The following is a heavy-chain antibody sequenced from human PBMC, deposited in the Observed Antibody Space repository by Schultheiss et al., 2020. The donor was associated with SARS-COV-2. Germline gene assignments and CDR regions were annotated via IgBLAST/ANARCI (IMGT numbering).Heavy chain of an antibody. J-gene: IGHJ4*02. V-gene: IGHV4-61*08. CDR3: ARSPSDFLKPFDY. D-gene: IGHD3-3*01. CDR1: GGSISSGGYY. CDR2: IYYTGST. Sequence: SQTLSLTCTVSGGSISSGGYYWSWIRQHPGKGLEWIGYIYYTGSTNYSPSLKSRVTISVDTSKNQFSLRLTSVTAADTAVYYCARSPSDFLKPFDYWGQGTLVTVSS.